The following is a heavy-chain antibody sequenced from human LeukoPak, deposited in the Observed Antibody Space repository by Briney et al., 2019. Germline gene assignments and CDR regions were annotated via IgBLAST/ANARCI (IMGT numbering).Heavy chain of an antibody. V-gene: IGHV4-61*02. CDR2: IYSSGST. CDR1: GGSISSDSFY. CDR3: ARDRALFDN. J-gene: IGHJ4*02. Sequence: SETLSLTCSVSGGSISSDSFYWSWIRQPAGKGLEWIGRIYSSGSTNYNPSLKSRVTISVDTSKNQFSLKLSSVTAADTAVYYCARDRALFDNWGQGTLVIVSS.